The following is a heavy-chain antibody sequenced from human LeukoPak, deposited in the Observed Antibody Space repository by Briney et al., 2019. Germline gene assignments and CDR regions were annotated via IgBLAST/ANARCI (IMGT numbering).Heavy chain of an antibody. J-gene: IGHJ4*02. CDR3: ARGRWLQYYFDY. Sequence: PSETLSLTCTVSGGSLSSHYWSWIRQPPGKGLEWIGYISYTGSANYNPSLKSRVSISVDTTKSHFSLRLSSVTAADTAVYYCARGRWLQYYFDYWGQGTLVTVSS. CDR2: ISYTGSA. V-gene: IGHV4-59*11. CDR1: GGSLSSHY. D-gene: IGHD5-24*01.